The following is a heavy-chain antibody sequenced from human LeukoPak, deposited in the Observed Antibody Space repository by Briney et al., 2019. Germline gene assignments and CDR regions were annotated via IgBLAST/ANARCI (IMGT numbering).Heavy chain of an antibody. CDR1: GFTSSSYA. CDR2: ICGNGGTT. CDR3: AKATTISAAGSHFVY. V-gene: IGHV3-23*01. J-gene: IGHJ4*02. Sequence: PGGSLRLSCVDSGFTSSSYAMSWVRQAPGGGLEWVSAICGNGGTTYYADSVKGRFTISRDNSKNTLYLQMNSLRAEDTAVFYCAKATTISAAGSHFVYWGQGTLVTVSS. D-gene: IGHD6-13*01.